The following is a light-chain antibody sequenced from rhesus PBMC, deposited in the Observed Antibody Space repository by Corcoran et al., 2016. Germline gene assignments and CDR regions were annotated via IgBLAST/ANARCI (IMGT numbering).Light chain of an antibody. CDR1: QDITSS. CDR3: LQYNTDPPT. Sequence: DIQMTQSPSSLSASVGDRVIITCRASQDITSSFNWYQQKPGKSPKRLIYKTSSLESGVPSRFSGGGGGTDFTLTISSLQPEDFATYYCLQYNTDPPTFGQGTRVEIK. CDR2: KTS. J-gene: IGKJ1*01. V-gene: IGKV1-43*02.